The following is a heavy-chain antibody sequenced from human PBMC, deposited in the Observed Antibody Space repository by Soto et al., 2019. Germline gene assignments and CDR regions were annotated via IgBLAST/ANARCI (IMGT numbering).Heavy chain of an antibody. CDR3: ARGAGIIVAGTSFEY. D-gene: IGHD6-19*01. J-gene: IGHJ4*02. CDR1: GFTFSSHS. Sequence: QVPLVESGGGVAQPGRSLRLSCAASGFTFSSHSMHWVRQAPGKGLEWVAVIAFDGSYKYYADSVKGRFTIPRDNSKNTLYLQMNSLRAEDTAVYYCARGAGIIVAGTSFEYWGQGTLVTVSS. V-gene: IGHV3-30*04. CDR2: IAFDGSYK.